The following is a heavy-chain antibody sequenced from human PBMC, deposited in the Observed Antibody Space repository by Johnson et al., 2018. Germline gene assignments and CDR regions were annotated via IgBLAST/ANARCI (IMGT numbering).Heavy chain of an antibody. CDR2: ITATATTI. V-gene: IGHV3-11*04. J-gene: IGHJ6*03. D-gene: IGHD3-3*01. Sequence: QVQLVESGGGVVQPGRSPRLSCVTSGFTFSDYCMTWIRQAPGKAPEWVSSITATATTIYYADSVKGRFTVSRDNAKNSLYLEMNGLRVEDTAVYSCARDPHYDLLCMDVWGKGTTVTVSS. CDR3: ARDPHYDLLCMDV. CDR1: GFTFSDYC.